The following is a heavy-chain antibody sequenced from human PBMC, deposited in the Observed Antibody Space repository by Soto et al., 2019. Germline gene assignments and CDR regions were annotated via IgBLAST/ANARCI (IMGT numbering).Heavy chain of an antibody. CDR3: ARGQYYFDY. CDR1: GGSFSGYY. Sequence: SETLSLTCAVYGGSFSGYYWSWIRQPPGKGLEWIGEINHSGSTNYNPSLKSRVTISVDTSKNQFSLKLSSVTAADTAVYYCARGQYYFDYWGQGTLVTVSS. CDR2: INHSGST. V-gene: IGHV4-34*01. J-gene: IGHJ4*02.